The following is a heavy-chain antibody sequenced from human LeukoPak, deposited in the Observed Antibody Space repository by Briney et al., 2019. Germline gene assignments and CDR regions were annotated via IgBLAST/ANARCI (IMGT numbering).Heavy chain of an antibody. CDR1: GFTVSINY. CDR3: ASDYGLYYDFWSGIGAFDI. CDR2: IYSGGST. J-gene: IGHJ3*02. Sequence: RGSLRLSRAASGFTVSINYMSWVRQAPGKGLGWVSVIYSGGSTYYADSVKGRFTISRDNSKNTLYLQMDSLGAEDTAVYYCASDYGLYYDFWSGIGAFDIWGQGTMVTVSS. D-gene: IGHD3-3*01. V-gene: IGHV3-53*01.